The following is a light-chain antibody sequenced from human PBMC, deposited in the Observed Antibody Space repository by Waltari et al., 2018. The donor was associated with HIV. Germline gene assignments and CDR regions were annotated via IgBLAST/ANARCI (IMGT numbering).Light chain of an antibody. V-gene: IGLV1-44*01. CDR2: SND. CDR3: ATWDDSLDGPM. Sequence: QSVLTQPPSASGTPGQRVTISCSGSISDIGSNTVNWYQQLPGTAPKLLIYSNDQRPSGVPDRFSGSKSDTSASLAISGLRSEDEADYYCATWDDSLDGPMFGGGTKLTVL. CDR1: ISDIGSNT. J-gene: IGLJ3*02.